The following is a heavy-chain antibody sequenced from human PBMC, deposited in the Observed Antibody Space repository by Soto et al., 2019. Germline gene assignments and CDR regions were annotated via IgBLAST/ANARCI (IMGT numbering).Heavy chain of an antibody. D-gene: IGHD3-9*01. CDR1: GFSLSNARMG. V-gene: IGHV2-26*01. Sequence: QVTLKESGPVLVKPTETLTLTCTVSGFSLSNARMGVSWIRQPPGKALEWLAHIFSNDEKSYSTSLKSRLTISKNTAKSQVVLTMTNMDPVDTATYYCARMVPPYDILTGYYFDYWGQGTLVTVSS. CDR3: ARMVPPYDILTGYYFDY. CDR2: IFSNDEK. J-gene: IGHJ4*02.